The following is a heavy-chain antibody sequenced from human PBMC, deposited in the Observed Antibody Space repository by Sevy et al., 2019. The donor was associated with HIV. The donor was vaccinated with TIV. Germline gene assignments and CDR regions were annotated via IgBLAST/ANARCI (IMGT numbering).Heavy chain of an antibody. CDR3: ALLPTTVVTLNY. D-gene: IGHD4-17*01. J-gene: IGHJ4*02. Sequence: GGSLRLSCAASGFTFSRFGMHWVRQAPGKGLEWVAVSTYDGSNEYYADSVRGGFSVSSDNSRNTRSLQMNSLTTEDTAVYYCALLPTTVVTLNYWGQGTLVTVSS. CDR2: STYDGSNE. V-gene: IGHV3-30*03. CDR1: GFTFSRFG.